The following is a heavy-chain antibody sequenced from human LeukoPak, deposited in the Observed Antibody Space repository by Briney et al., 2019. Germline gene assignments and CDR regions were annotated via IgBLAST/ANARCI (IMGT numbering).Heavy chain of an antibody. J-gene: IGHJ4*02. D-gene: IGHD5-18*01. CDR1: GFTFSSYG. V-gene: IGHV3-33*01. CDR3: TTDSGYTSPL. CDR2: IWYDGSNK. Sequence: PGRSLRLSCAASGFTFSSYGMHWVRQAPGKGLERVAVIWYDGSNKYYADSVKGRFTISRDNSKNTLYLQMNSVRAEDTAVYYCTTDSGYTSPLWGQGTLVTVSS.